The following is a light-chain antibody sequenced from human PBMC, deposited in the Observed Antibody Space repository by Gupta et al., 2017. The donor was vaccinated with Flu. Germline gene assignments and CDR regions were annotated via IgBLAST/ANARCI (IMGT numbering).Light chain of an antibody. CDR2: EEN. CDR3: QSYDSSKGV. Sequence: TVTISSTRSRVRLASKYVQWSQQRPGSSPTTVIYEENQRPSGVPDRFAGSIDSSSNSAYLTISGLKTEDEADDYCQSYDSSKGVFGGGTKLTVL. V-gene: IGLV6-57*01. J-gene: IGLJ3*02. CDR1: RVRLASKY.